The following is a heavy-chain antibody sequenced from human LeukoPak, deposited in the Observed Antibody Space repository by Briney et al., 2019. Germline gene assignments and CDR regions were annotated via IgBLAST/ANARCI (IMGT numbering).Heavy chain of an antibody. CDR3: VRQYGSRGVWFDP. Sequence: KHSETLPLTCTVSGGSISSTNYYWGWIRQPPGKGLEWIGSIYYSGITYYNPSLKSRVTISVDTSKNQFSLKLSSVTAADTAVYYCVRQYGSRGVWFDPWGQGTLVTVSS. D-gene: IGHD6-13*01. CDR2: IYYSGIT. V-gene: IGHV4-39*01. CDR1: GGSISSTNYY. J-gene: IGHJ5*02.